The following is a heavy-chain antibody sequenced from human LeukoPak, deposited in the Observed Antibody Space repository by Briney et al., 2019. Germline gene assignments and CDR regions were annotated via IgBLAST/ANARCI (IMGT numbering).Heavy chain of an antibody. J-gene: IGHJ4*02. CDR1: GFTFSDYY. D-gene: IGHD5-18*01. V-gene: IGHV3-11*01. Sequence: PGGSLRLSCAASGFTFSDYYMSWIRQAPGKGLEWVSYISSSGSTIYYADSVKGRFTISRDNSKNTLYLQMNSLRAEDTAVYYCAKAVDTANDYWGQGTLVTVSS. CDR2: ISSSGSTI. CDR3: AKAVDTANDY.